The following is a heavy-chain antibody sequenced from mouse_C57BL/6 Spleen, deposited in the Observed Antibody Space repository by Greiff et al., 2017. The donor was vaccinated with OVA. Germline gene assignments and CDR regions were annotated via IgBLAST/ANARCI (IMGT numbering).Heavy chain of an antibody. CDR3: AGSYYGYDTGFAY. V-gene: IGHV1-64*01. D-gene: IGHD2-9*01. CDR1: GYTFTSYW. CDR2: IHPNSGST. J-gene: IGHJ3*01. Sequence: VQLQQPGAELVKPGASVKLSCKASGYTFTSYWMHWVKQRPGQGLEWIGMIHPNSGSTNYNEKFKSKATLTVDKSSSTAYMQLSSLTSEDSSVYYCAGSYYGYDTGFAYWGQGTLVTVSA.